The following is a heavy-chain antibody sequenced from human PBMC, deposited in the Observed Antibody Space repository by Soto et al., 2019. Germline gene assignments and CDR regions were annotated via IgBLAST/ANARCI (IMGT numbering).Heavy chain of an antibody. Sequence: QVQLVQSGAEVKKPGASVKVSCKASGYTFTSYDINWVPLATGQGLEWMGWMNPNSVNTAYAQKFQGRVTMTRNTSIRTAYMDLRRLRSEDTAVYYCAMLKQDYAVAWGQGTLVTVSS. CDR3: AMLKQDYAVA. CDR1: GYTFTSYD. CDR2: MNPNSVNT. J-gene: IGHJ5*02. V-gene: IGHV1-8*01. D-gene: IGHD3-16*01.